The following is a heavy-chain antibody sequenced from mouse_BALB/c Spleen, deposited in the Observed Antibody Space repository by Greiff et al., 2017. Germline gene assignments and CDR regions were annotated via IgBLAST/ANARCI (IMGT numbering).Heavy chain of an antibody. CDR2: IYPGDGDT. D-gene: IGHD3-1*01. CDR1: GYAFSSYW. Sequence: VKLVESGAELVRPGSSVKISCKASGYAFSSYWMNWVKQRPGQGLEWIGQIYPGDGDTNYNGKFKGKATLTADKSSSTAYMQLSSLTSEDSAVYFCARRALDYWGQGTSVTVSS. V-gene: IGHV1-80*01. J-gene: IGHJ4*01. CDR3: ARRALDY.